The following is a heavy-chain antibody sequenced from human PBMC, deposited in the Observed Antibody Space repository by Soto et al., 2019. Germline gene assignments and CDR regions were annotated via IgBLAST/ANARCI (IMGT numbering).Heavy chain of an antibody. Sequence: QVQLVESGGGVVQPGRSLRLSCAASGFTFSSDGMHWVRQAPGKGLEWVAVIWYDGSNKYYADSVKGRFTISRDNSKNTLYLQMNILRAEDTAVYYCARGGIVVVVAASDAFDIWGQGTMVTVSS. V-gene: IGHV3-33*01. CDR1: GFTFSSDG. CDR3: ARGGIVVVVAASDAFDI. D-gene: IGHD2-15*01. CDR2: IWYDGSNK. J-gene: IGHJ3*02.